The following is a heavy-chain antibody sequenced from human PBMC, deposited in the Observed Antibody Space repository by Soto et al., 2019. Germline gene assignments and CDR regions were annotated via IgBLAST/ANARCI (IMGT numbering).Heavy chain of an antibody. CDR1: GFTFSSYA. CDR2: ISYDGSNK. V-gene: IGHV3-30-3*01. Sequence: GGSLRLSCAASGFTFSSYAMHWVRQAPGKGLEWVAVISYDGSNKYYADSVKGRFTISRDNSKNTLYLQMNSLRAEDTAVYYCARDHSKFSIAARPLDYWGQGTLVTVSS. D-gene: IGHD6-6*01. CDR3: ARDHSKFSIAARPLDY. J-gene: IGHJ4*02.